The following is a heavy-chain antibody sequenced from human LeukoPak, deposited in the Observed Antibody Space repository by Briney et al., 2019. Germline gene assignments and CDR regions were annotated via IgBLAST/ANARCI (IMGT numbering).Heavy chain of an antibody. Sequence: SETLSLTCTVSGGSISSSSYYWGWVRQPPGKGLEWIGSIYYSGSTYYNPSLKSRVTISVDTSKNQFSLKLSSVTAADTAVYYCARLEYYYGLGSPYWGQGTLVTVSS. CDR2: IYYSGST. D-gene: IGHD3-10*01. CDR3: ARLEYYYGLGSPY. CDR1: GGSISSSSYY. V-gene: IGHV4-39*01. J-gene: IGHJ4*02.